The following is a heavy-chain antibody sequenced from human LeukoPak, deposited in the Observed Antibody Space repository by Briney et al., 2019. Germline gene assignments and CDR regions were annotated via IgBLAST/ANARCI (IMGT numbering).Heavy chain of an antibody. J-gene: IGHJ4*02. V-gene: IGHV1-46*01. Sequence: ASVKVSCKASGYTFTSNYIHWVRQATGQGLEWMGMIYPRDGSTSYAQKFQGRVTVTRDTSTSTVHMELSGLRSEDTAVYYCARDQEGFDYWGQGTLVTVSS. CDR2: IYPRDGST. CDR1: GYTFTSNY. CDR3: ARDQEGFDY.